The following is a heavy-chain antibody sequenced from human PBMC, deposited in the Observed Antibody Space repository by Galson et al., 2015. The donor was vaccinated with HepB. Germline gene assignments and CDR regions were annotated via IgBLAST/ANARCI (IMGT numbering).Heavy chain of an antibody. D-gene: IGHD2-2*02. Sequence: SLRLSCAASGFTFSSYAMSWVRQAPGKGLEWVSAISGSGGSTYYADSVKGRFTISRDNSKNTLYLQMNSLRAEDAAVYYCAKDIIVVVPAAIASGMDVWGQGTTVTVSS. J-gene: IGHJ6*02. V-gene: IGHV3-23*01. CDR1: GFTFSSYA. CDR2: ISGSGGST. CDR3: AKDIIVVVPAAIASGMDV.